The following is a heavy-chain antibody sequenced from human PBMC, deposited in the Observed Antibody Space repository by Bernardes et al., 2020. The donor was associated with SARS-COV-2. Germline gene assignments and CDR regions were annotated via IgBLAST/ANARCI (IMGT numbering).Heavy chain of an antibody. J-gene: IGHJ4*02. CDR1: GGSISSYY. CDR2: IYYSGST. Sequence: SETLSLTCTVPGGSISSYYWSWTRQPPGKGLEWIGYIYYSGSTNYNPSLKSRVTISVDTSKNQFSLKLSSVTAADTAVYYCARDRVGAPDYWGQGTLVTVSS. CDR3: ARDRVGAPDY. D-gene: IGHD1-26*01. V-gene: IGHV4-59*01.